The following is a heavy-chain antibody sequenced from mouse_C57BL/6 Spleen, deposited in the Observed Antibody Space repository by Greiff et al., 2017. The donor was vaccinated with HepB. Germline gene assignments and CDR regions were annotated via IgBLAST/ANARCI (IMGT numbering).Heavy chain of an antibody. CDR3: ARDEGYYGSSYGFDY. V-gene: IGHV5-4*01. CDR2: ISDGGSYT. Sequence: EVMLVESGGGLVKPGGSLKLSCAASGFTFSSYAMSWVRQTPEKRLEWVATISDGGSYTYYPDNVKGRFTISRDNAKNNLYLQMSHLKSEDTAMYYCARDEGYYGSSYGFDYWGQGTTLTVSS. CDR1: GFTFSSYA. J-gene: IGHJ2*01. D-gene: IGHD1-1*01.